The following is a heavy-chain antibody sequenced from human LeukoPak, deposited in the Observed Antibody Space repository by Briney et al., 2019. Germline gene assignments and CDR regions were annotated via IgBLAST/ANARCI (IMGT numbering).Heavy chain of an antibody. Sequence: SETLSLTCAVYGGSFSGYYGSWIRQPPGKGLEWIGEINHSGSTNYNPSLKSRVTISVDTSKNQFSLKLSSVTAADTAVYYCARPGYCGGDCYGGDAFDIWGQGAMVTVSS. V-gene: IGHV4-34*01. J-gene: IGHJ3*02. CDR1: GGSFSGYY. D-gene: IGHD2-21*02. CDR2: INHSGST. CDR3: ARPGYCGGDCYGGDAFDI.